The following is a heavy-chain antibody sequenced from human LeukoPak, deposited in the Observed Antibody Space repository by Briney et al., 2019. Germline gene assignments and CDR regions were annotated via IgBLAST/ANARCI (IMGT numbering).Heavy chain of an antibody. CDR2: IYHSGST. CDR3: ARVYWNYIDY. Sequence: PSETLSLTCTVSGGSISSYYWSWIRQPPGKGLEWIGYIYHSGSTYYNPSLKSRVTISVDRSKNQFSLKLSSVTAADTAVYYCARVYWNYIDYWGQGTLVTVSS. D-gene: IGHD2-8*02. J-gene: IGHJ4*02. CDR1: GGSISSYY. V-gene: IGHV4-59*12.